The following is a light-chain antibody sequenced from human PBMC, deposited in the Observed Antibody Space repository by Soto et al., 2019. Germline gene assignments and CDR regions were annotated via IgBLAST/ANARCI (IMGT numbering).Light chain of an antibody. CDR3: QQYGGSPIT. J-gene: IGKJ5*01. V-gene: IGKV3-20*01. CDR1: QSVTTR. Sequence: IVLTQSPGTLSLSPMEIVAPSVTASQSVTTRLAWYQHKPGQAPTLLMSGASNRASGVPVRFSGSGSGTDFTLTITRLEPEDFALYYCQQYGGSPITFGLGTRLEIK. CDR2: GAS.